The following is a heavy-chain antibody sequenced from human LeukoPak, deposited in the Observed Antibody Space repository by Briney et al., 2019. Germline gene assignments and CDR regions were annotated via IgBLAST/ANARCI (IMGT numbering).Heavy chain of an antibody. V-gene: IGHV1-24*01. D-gene: IGHD1-7*01. CDR3: ATIGNWKYVLRL. CDR1: GYTLTELS. CDR2: FDPEDGET. Sequence: GASVKVSCKVSGYTLTELSMHWVRQAPGKGLGWMGGFDPEDGETIYAQKFQGRVTITEDTSTDTAYMELSSLRSEDTAVYYCATIGNWKYVLRLWGQGTLVTVSS. J-gene: IGHJ4*02.